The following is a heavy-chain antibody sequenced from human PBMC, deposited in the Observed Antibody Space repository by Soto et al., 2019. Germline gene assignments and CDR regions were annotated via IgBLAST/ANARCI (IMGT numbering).Heavy chain of an antibody. CDR2: IYSGGST. CDR1: GVTVSSNY. J-gene: IGHJ6*02. V-gene: IGHV3-53*01. Sequence: GGSLRLCCTASGVTVSSNYMSWVRQAPGKGLEWVSVIYSGGSTYYADSVKGRFTISRDNSKNTLYLQMNSLRAEDTAVYYCAVETGTTDGDYYYGMDVWGQGTTVPVSS. CDR3: AVETGTTDGDYYYGMDV. D-gene: IGHD1-7*01.